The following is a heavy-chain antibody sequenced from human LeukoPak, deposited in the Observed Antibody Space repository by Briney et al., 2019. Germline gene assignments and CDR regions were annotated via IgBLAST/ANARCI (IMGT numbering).Heavy chain of an antibody. Sequence: PGGSLRLSCAASGFTFSSYTMHWVRQAPGKGLEWVAVILYDGSNKYYADSVKGRFTISRDNSKNTLYLQMNSLRAEDTAVYYCAKDRVSSGWSSFDYWGQGTLVTVSS. V-gene: IGHV3-30-3*01. CDR2: ILYDGSNK. J-gene: IGHJ4*02. CDR3: AKDRVSSGWSSFDY. CDR1: GFTFSSYT. D-gene: IGHD6-19*01.